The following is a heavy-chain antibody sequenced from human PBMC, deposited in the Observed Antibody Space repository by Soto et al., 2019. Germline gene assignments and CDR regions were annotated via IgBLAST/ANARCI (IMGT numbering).Heavy chain of an antibody. V-gene: IGHV4-59*08. J-gene: IGHJ4*02. D-gene: IGHD3-3*01. CDR2: IYYSGST. CDR3: ARQPKAGYSNYDYWSGWYDY. Sequence: SETLSLTCTVSGGSISSYYWSWIRQPPGKGLEWVGYIYYSGSTNYNPALKSRVTISVDTSKNQFSLKLRSVTAADTAVYYCARQPKAGYSNYDYWSGWYDYWGQGTLVTVSS. CDR1: GGSISSYY.